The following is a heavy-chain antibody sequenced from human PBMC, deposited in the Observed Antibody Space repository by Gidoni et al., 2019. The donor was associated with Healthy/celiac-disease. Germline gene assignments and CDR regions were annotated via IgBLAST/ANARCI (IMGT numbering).Heavy chain of an antibody. CDR3: ARGLPAKGDQKKGAFDI. CDR1: GFTFSSYG. D-gene: IGHD3-16*01. Sequence: VQPGMSLSLSCAASGFTFSSYGMHWVRQAPGKGLEWVEVIWYDGSNKYYADSVKGRFNISRDNSKNTLYLQMNSRRAEETAVYYWARGLPAKGDQKKGAFDIWGQGTMVTVSS. J-gene: IGHJ3*02. V-gene: IGHV3-33*08. CDR2: IWYDGSNK.